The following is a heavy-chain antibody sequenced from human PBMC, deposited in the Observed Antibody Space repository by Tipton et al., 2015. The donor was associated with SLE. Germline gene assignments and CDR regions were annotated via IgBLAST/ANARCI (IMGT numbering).Heavy chain of an antibody. D-gene: IGHD2-15*01. Sequence: TLSLTCTVSGGSISSYYWSWIRQPAGKGLEWVGHIYTSGSTHYNPSLESRVSMSLDMSSNQFSLKLTPVTAADTAVYYCARGDDIATDHFDYWGQGSLVTVSS. J-gene: IGHJ4*02. CDR3: ARGDDIATDHFDY. CDR1: GGSISSYY. CDR2: IYTSGST. V-gene: IGHV4-4*07.